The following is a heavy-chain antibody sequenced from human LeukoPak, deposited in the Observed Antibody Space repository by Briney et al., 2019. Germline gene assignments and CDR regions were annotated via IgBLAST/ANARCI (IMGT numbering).Heavy chain of an antibody. J-gene: IGHJ4*02. Sequence: PGGSLRLSCTTSGFTFGDYAMSWVRQAPGKGLEWVGFIRSKAFGGTTEYAASVKGRFTISRDDSKSIAYLQVNSLKTEDTAVYYCTRMMYCSGGSCSFDYWGQGTLVTVSS. CDR2: IRSKAFGGTT. CDR1: GFTFGDYA. CDR3: TRMMYCSGGSCSFDY. D-gene: IGHD2-15*01. V-gene: IGHV3-49*04.